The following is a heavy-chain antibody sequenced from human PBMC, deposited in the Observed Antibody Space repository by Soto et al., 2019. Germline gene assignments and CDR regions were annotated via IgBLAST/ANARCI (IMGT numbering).Heavy chain of an antibody. J-gene: IGHJ1*01. CDR1: GFTFSSYS. CDR2: ISSSSSYI. V-gene: IGHV3-21*01. D-gene: IGHD3-9*01. Sequence: GGSLRLSCAASGFTFSSYSMNWVRQAPGKGLEWVSSISSSSSYIYYADSVKGRFTISRDNAKNSLYLQMNSLRAKDTAVYYCAESFYDILTGYYTPEFFHYWGQGSLVIVSS. CDR3: AESFYDILTGYYTPEFFHY.